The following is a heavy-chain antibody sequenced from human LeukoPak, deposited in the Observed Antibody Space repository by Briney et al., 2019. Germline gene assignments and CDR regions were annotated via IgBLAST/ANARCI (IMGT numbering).Heavy chain of an antibody. Sequence: LSLTCAVYGGSFSGYYWSGIRQPPGKGLKWFSYISSSSSYTNYADSVKGRFTISRDNAKNSLYLQMNSLRAEDTAVYYCARRTEDTAMVYDYWGQGTLVTVSS. J-gene: IGHJ4*02. D-gene: IGHD5-18*01. V-gene: IGHV3-11*06. CDR2: ISSSSSYT. CDR1: GGSFSGYY. CDR3: ARRTEDTAMVYDY.